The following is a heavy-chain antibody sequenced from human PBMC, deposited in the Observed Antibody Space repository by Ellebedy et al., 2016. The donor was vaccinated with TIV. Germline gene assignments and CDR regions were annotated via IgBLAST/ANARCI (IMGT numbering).Heavy chain of an antibody. J-gene: IGHJ3*02. V-gene: IGHV5-51*01. CDR2: IYPGDSDT. CDR3: ARQAQLEDNAFDI. Sequence: GESLKISXKGSGYSFTSYWIGWVRQMPGKGLEWMGIIYPGDSDTRYSPSFQGQVTISADKSISTAYLQWSSLKASDTAMYYCARQAQLEDNAFDIWGQGTMVTVSS. D-gene: IGHD1-1*01. CDR1: GYSFTSYW.